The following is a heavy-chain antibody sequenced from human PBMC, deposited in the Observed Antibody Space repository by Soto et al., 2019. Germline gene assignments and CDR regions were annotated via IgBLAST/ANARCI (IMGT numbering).Heavy chain of an antibody. J-gene: IGHJ6*02. CDR3: ARDHHPVAGRTYGMAV. CDR1: GGTFSSYA. V-gene: IGHV1-69*01. CDR2: IIPICGTT. D-gene: IGHD6-19*01. Sequence: HVQLVQSVAEVKKPGASVKVSCKAYGGTFSSYAISWVRQATGQGLECMGGIIPICGTTNYAQKFQGRVTITADESTSTAYMELSSLRSEDTAVYYCARDHHPVAGRTYGMAVWGQGTTVTVSS.